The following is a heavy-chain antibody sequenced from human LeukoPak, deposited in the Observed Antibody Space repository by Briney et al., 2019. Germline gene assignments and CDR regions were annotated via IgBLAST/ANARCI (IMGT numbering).Heavy chain of an antibody. V-gene: IGHV5-51*01. CDR2: IYPPDSDT. J-gene: IGHJ4*02. D-gene: IGHD3-16*01. Sequence: GESLKISCKGSGYSFISYWIVWVRQMPGKGLEWMGSIYPPDSDTKYSPSFQGQVTISADKSISTAYLQWSSLKASDTAMYYCARRTTLGGVNDHWGQGTLVTVSS. CDR1: GYSFISYW. CDR3: ARRTTLGGVNDH.